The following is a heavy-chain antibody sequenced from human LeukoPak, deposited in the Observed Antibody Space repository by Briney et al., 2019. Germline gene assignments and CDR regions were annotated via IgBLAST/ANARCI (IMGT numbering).Heavy chain of an antibody. CDR1: GFSFRSYS. Sequence: GGSLRLSSAASGFSFRSYSMDWVRQAPGKGLGWVSSITGSSSYISYADSVKGRFTISRDNAENSLFLQMNSLRPEDTAVYFCARDRLEGGETFDSWGQGTLVTVSS. V-gene: IGHV3-21*01. CDR3: ARDRLEGGETFDS. D-gene: IGHD1-1*01. J-gene: IGHJ4*02. CDR2: ITGSSSYI.